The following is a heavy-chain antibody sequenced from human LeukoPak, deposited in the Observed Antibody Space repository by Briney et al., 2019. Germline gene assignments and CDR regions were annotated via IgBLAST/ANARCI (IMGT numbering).Heavy chain of an antibody. CDR1: GFTFSDYY. J-gene: IGHJ4*02. Sequence: PGGSLRLSCAASGFTFSDYYMSWIRQAPGKGLEWVSYISSSSSYTNYADSVKGRFTISRDDAKRSLDLQMDSLRAEDTAIYYCAYRNSLDYWGQGTLVTVSS. CDR3: AYRNSLDY. CDR2: ISSSSSYT. V-gene: IGHV3-11*06. D-gene: IGHD1-26*01.